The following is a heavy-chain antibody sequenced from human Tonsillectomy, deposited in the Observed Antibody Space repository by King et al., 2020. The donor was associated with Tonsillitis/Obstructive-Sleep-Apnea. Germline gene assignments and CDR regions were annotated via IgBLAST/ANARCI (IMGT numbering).Heavy chain of an antibody. CDR2: ISSSSSYI. Sequence: VQLVESGGGLVKPGGSLRLSCAASGFTFSNYSMNWVRQAPGKGLEWVSSISSSSSYIYYADSLKGRFTISRDNDKNSLYLQMNSLRADDTAVYYCARDPPLGHYDSSGYYYPDHWARGTLVTVPS. CDR1: GFTFSNYS. D-gene: IGHD3-22*01. J-gene: IGHJ4*02. CDR3: ARDPPLGHYDSSGYYYPDH. V-gene: IGHV3-21*01.